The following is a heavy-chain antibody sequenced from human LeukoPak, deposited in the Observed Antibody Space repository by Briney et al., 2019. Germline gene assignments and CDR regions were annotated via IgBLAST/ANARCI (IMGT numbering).Heavy chain of an antibody. CDR2: IYYSGST. Sequence: SETLSLTCTVSGGSISSSSYSWGWIRQPPGKGLEWIGSIYYSGSTYYNPSLKSRVTISVDTSKNQFSLKLSSVTAADTAVYYCARFLGRGLYYFDYWGQGTLVTVSS. D-gene: IGHD3-16*01. CDR3: ARFLGRGLYYFDY. CDR1: GGSISSSSYS. J-gene: IGHJ4*02. V-gene: IGHV4-39*01.